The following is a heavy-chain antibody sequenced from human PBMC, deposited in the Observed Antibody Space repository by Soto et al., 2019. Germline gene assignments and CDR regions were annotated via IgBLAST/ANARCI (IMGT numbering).Heavy chain of an antibody. J-gene: IGHJ6*02. V-gene: IGHV4-59*08. CDR1: GDSISPYY. CDR3: ARHEGPVAIAYGMDV. CDR2: IYYTGTT. Sequence: QVQLQESGPGLVKPSETLSLTCTVSGDSISPYYWSWIRQPPGKGLEWIGNIYYTGTTSYNPSLQSRVNLSVDTSKNQVYLNLSSVTAADTAVYYCARHEGPVAIAYGMDVWGQGNTVTVS. D-gene: IGHD2-2*01.